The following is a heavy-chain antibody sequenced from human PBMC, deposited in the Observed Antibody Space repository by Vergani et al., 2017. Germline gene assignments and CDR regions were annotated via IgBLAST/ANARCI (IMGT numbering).Heavy chain of an antibody. Sequence: EVQLVESGGGLVQPGGSLRLSCAASGFPLSNAWIHWVRQGPGKGLEWVSTINIGGRTSYADSVKGRLTLTRDDSKNTLHLQMNSLRPEDTAVYYCARGMTTETTDLDGFDIWGQGTMVSVSS. CDR1: GFPLSNAW. D-gene: IGHD4-17*01. CDR3: ARGMTTETTDLDGFDI. V-gene: IGHV3-66*02. CDR2: INIGGRT. J-gene: IGHJ3*02.